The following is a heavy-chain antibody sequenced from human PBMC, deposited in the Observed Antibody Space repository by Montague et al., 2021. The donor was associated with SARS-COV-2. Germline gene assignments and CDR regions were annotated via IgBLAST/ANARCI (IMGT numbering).Heavy chain of an antibody. J-gene: IGHJ3*02. CDR1: GGSFSAHY. Sequence: SETLSLTCAVYGGSFSAHYWSWIRKPPGKGLEWIGEIYHSGSTNYNPSPKSRVTISVDTSKNQFSLKLRSVTAAATAVYYCARGRSLLWWCPSRFDIWGQGTMVTVSS. CDR3: ARGRSLLWWCPSRFDI. D-gene: IGHD2-21*01. CDR2: IYHSGST. V-gene: IGHV4-34*01.